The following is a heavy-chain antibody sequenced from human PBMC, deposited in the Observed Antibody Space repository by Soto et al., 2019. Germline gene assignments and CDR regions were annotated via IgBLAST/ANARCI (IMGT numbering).Heavy chain of an antibody. CDR2: ISYDGSNK. CDR1: GFTFSSYA. D-gene: IGHD2-15*01. V-gene: IGHV3-30-3*01. CDR3: ARDGGIVVVVAAAPHYYYGMDV. J-gene: IGHJ6*02. Sequence: QVQLVESGGGVVQPGRSLRLCCAASGFTFSSYAMHWVRQAPGKGLEWVAVISYDGSNKYYADSVKGRFTISRDNSKNTLYLQMNSLRAEDTAVYYCARDGGIVVVVAAAPHYYYGMDVWGQGTTVTVSS.